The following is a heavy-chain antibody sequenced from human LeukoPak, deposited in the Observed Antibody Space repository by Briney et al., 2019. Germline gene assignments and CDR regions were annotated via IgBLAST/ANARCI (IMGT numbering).Heavy chain of an antibody. J-gene: IGHJ4*02. CDR2: IYYSGST. V-gene: IGHV4-39*07. CDR3: ARAIAAAAGDYFDY. CDR1: GGSISSSSYY. Sequence: SETLSLTCTVSGGSISSSSYYWGWIRQPPGKGLEWIGSIYYSGSTYYNPSLKSRVTISVDTSKNQFSLKLSSVTAADTAVYYCARAIAAAAGDYFDYWGQGTLVTVSS. D-gene: IGHD6-13*01.